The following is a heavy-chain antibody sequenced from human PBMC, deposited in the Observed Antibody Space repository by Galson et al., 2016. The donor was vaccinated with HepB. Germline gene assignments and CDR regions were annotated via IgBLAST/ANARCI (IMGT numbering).Heavy chain of an antibody. J-gene: IGHJ4*02. V-gene: IGHV3-53*01. CDR3: STLNPASPYFDY. CDR2: IYSGGNT. CDR1: EFTVSNNY. Sequence: SLRLSCAASEFTVSNNYMSWVRQAPGKGLGWVSLIYSGGNTRYADSVKGRFTISRDNSKNTVYLRMNSLRAEDTAVYYCSTLNPASPYFDYWGQGTLVTVSS.